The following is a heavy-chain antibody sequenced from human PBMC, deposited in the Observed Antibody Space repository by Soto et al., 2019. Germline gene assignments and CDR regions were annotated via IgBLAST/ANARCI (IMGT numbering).Heavy chain of an antibody. CDR1: GFTFSSYS. Sequence: ESGGGLVQPGGSLRLSCAASGFTFSSYSMNWVRQAPGKGLEWVSYVSSHSSTTYYADSVKGRSSISRDNAQNSLSLQMNSLRDEDTAVYYCARDASGGSYLNYFDLWGQGTLVTVSS. V-gene: IGHV3-48*02. CDR3: ARDASGGSYLNYFDL. CDR2: VSSHSSTT. D-gene: IGHD6-19*01. J-gene: IGHJ5*02.